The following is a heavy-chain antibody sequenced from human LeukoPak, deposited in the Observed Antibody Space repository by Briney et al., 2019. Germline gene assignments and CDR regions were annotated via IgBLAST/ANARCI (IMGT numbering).Heavy chain of an antibody. Sequence: GGSLRLSCAASGFTFSSYSMSWVRQAPGKGLEWVAYIRSGGSYIYYADSVMGRFTISRDNAKNSLYLQMNSLRAEDTAVYYCAFGGVLVGVAYYGMDVWGPGTTVT. CDR1: GFTFSSYS. CDR2: IRSGGSYI. J-gene: IGHJ6*02. V-gene: IGHV3-21*01. D-gene: IGHD3-16*02. CDR3: AFGGVLVGVAYYGMDV.